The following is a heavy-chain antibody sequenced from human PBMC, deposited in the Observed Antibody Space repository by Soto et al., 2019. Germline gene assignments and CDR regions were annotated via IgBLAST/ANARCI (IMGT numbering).Heavy chain of an antibody. CDR1: GGSISSGDYY. V-gene: IGHV4-31*03. CDR2: IFYSGNT. D-gene: IGHD6-6*01. J-gene: IGHJ3*02. Sequence: PSEILSLTCTVSGGSISSGDYYWSWIRQHPGKGLEWIGYIFYSGNTYYNPSLKSRVTISVDTSKNHFSLKLSSMTDADTAVYYCARVGISSSDAFDIWGQGTMVTVSS. CDR3: ARVGISSSDAFDI.